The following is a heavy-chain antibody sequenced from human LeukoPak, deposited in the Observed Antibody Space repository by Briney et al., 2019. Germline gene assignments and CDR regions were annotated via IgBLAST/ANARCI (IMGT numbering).Heavy chain of an antibody. D-gene: IGHD5-24*01. CDR1: GFTFSSHS. J-gene: IGHJ4*02. V-gene: IGHV3-21*01. CDR2: ISSSSSYI. CDR3: ARDPRDGYNFNFDY. Sequence: GGSLRLSCAASGFTFSSHSMNWVRQAPGKGLEWVSSISSSSSYIYYADSVKGRFTISRDNAKNSLYLQMNSLRAEDTAVYYCARDPRDGYNFNFDYWGQGTLVTVSS.